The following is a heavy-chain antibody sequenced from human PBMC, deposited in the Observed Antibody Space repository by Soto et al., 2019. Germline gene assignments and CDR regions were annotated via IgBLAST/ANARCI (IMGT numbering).Heavy chain of an antibody. D-gene: IGHD3-10*01. CDR1: GYTFASYS. Sequence: GSVKVCGKTSGYTFASYSIHWVRQAPGQRPEWMGWINTANGNTKYSQKFQGRVTITRDRSATTASMELNSLRSEDTAVYYCAREFPDTMIRSRYGMDVWRQGPTVPVSS. V-gene: IGHV1-3*04. CDR2: INTANGNT. CDR3: AREFPDTMIRSRYGMDV. J-gene: IGHJ6*02.